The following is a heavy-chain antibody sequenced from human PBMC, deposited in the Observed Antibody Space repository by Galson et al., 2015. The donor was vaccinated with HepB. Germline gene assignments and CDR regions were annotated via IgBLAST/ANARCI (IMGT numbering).Heavy chain of an antibody. CDR1: GFSLRTSGVG. CDR2: IYWDDDK. J-gene: IGHJ4*02. Sequence: PALVKPTQTLTLTCTFSGFSLRTSGVGVGWIRQPPGKALEWLALIYWDDDKRYSPSLKSRHTITKDTSKNQVVLTMTNMDPVDTATYYCAHCGYSYGPLHSFDYCGQGTLVTVSS. V-gene: IGHV2-5*02. CDR3: AHCGYSYGPLHSFDY. D-gene: IGHD5-18*01.